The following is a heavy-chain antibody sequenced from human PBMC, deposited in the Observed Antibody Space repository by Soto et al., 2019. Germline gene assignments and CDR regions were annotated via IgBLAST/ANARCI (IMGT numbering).Heavy chain of an antibody. D-gene: IGHD2-15*01. CDR1: GFTFSSYA. V-gene: IGHV3-23*01. Sequence: DVQLLESGGGLVQPEGSLRLSCAASGFTFSSYAMGWVRQGPGKGLEWVAVVSIGGSTHYADSVRGRFTLSRDNSKNTLSLQMNSLTAEDTAVYFRAKRRGAGGHFDYWGQGALVTVSS. CDR2: VSIGGST. CDR3: AKRRGAGGHFDY. J-gene: IGHJ4*02.